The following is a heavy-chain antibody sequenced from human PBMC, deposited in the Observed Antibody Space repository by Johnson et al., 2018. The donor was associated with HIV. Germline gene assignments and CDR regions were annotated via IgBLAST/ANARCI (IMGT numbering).Heavy chain of an antibody. Sequence: QVQLVESGGGVVQPGGSLRLSCAASGFTFSTYGMHWVRQAPGKGLEWVAFIRNDGSNKHFVESVKGRFTISRDNSKNTLYLQMNSLRGEDTAVYYCAKDGPYSSGWYELGAFDIWGQGTMVTVSS. CDR3: AKDGPYSSGWYELGAFDI. J-gene: IGHJ3*02. CDR2: IRNDGSNK. D-gene: IGHD6-19*01. CDR1: GFTFSTYG. V-gene: IGHV3-30*02.